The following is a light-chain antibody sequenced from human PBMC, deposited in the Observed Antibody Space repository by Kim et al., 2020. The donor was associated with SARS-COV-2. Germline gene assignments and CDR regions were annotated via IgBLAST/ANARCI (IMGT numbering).Light chain of an antibody. J-gene: IGLJ2*01. V-gene: IGLV4-69*01. CDR3: QTWDSGIGV. Sequence: QAVVTQSPSASASLGASVKLTCTLTSGHSTYAIAWHQQQPEKGPRYLMKLNSDGSHNKGDGIPDRFSGSSSGTVRYLTISSLQSEDEADYYCQTWDSGIGVFAGGTQLTVL. CDR2: LNSDGSH. CDR1: SGHSTYA.